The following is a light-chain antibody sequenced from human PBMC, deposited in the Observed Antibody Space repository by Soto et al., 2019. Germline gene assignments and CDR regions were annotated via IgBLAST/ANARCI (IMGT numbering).Light chain of an antibody. V-gene: IGLV2-11*01. CDR2: DVT. Sequence: QSVLTQPHSVSGSPGQSVTISCTGTSNDIGGYNSVSWYQRHPGKAPKLIIYDVTKRPSGVPDRFSGSKSGDTASLTISGLQSEDEPEYYCCSYAGTHTFVIFGAGTQLTVL. CDR3: CSYAGTHTFVI. CDR1: SNDIGGYNS. J-gene: IGLJ2*01.